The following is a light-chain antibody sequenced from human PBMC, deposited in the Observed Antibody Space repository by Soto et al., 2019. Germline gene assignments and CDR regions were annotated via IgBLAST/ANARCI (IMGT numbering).Light chain of an antibody. CDR1: SGHSSYA. CDR3: QTWGSGIQV. CDR2: LNSDGSH. Sequence: QAVVTQSPSASGSLGASVKLTCTLSSGHSSYAIAWHQQQPEKGPRYLMNLNSDGSHRKGDGIPDRFSGSSSGAERYLTISSLQSEDEADYYCQTWGSGIQVFGGGTKLTVL. J-gene: IGLJ2*01. V-gene: IGLV4-69*01.